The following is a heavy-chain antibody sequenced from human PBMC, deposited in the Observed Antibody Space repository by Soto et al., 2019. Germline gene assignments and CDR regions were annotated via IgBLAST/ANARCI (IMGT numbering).Heavy chain of an antibody. V-gene: IGHV1-24*01. CDR3: ASSLFSVAENWFAP. D-gene: IGHD3-10*02. CDR1: GYTLTELS. Sequence: ASVKVSCKVSGYTLTELSMHWVRQAPGKGLEWMGGFDPEDGETIYAQKFQGRVTMTEDTSTDTAYMELSSLRSEDTAVYFCASSLFSVAENWFAPWGQGTLVTVSS. J-gene: IGHJ5*02. CDR2: FDPEDGET.